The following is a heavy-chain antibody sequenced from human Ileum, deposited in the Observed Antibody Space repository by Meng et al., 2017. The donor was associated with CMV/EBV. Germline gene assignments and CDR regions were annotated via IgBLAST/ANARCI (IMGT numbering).Heavy chain of an antibody. J-gene: IGHJ4*02. CDR3: ARFIPAPQGGDY. CDR2: INCNTGGT. Sequence: ASVKVSCKTSGYTFSDYYIHWVRQAPGQGLEWMGWINCNTGGTVSAQKFQGRVTMTRYTSISTAYMELSSLRSDDTAVYYCARFIPAPQGGDYWGQGTLVTGSS. V-gene: IGHV1-2*02. D-gene: IGHD2-2*01. CDR1: GYTFSDYY.